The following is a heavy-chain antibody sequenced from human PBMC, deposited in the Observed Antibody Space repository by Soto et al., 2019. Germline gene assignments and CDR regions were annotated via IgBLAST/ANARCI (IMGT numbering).Heavy chain of an antibody. CDR1: CRSMSSKY. J-gene: IGHJ4*02. CDR3: AAYRGALYFDF. Sequence: PSETLSLTCSVSCRSMSSKYWSWLRQSPDKGLEWLGYVFYGGTDYNPSLGGRVSMSVQTSKSQFSLTLSSVTAADTAVYYCAAYRGALYFDFWGQGIQVTVSS. V-gene: IGHV4-59*03. CDR2: VFYGGT. D-gene: IGHD4-4*01.